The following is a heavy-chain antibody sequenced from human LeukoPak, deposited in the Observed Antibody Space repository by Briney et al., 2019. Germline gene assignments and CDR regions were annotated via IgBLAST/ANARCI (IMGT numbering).Heavy chain of an antibody. CDR2: FDPEDGET. CDR3: ATALGDYVWGSYRYFYFDY. Sequence: ASVKVSCKVSGYTLTELSMHLVRQTPGKGLEWMGCFDPEDGETIYAQKFQGRVTMTEDTSTDTAYMELSSLRSEDTAVYYWATALGDYVWGSYRYFYFDYWGQGTLVTVSS. CDR1: GYTLTELS. J-gene: IGHJ4*02. D-gene: IGHD3-16*02. V-gene: IGHV1-24*01.